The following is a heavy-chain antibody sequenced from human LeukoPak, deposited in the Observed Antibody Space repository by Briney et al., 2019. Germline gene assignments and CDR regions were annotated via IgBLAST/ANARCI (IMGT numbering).Heavy chain of an antibody. CDR3: AREVYSIDEGMDV. Sequence: PGGSLTLSCAASGFSFSSYWMSWVRQAPGKGLEWVANVKEDGSEKYYVDSVKGRFTISRDNAKNSLYLLMNSLRAEDTAVYYCAREVYSIDEGMDVWGQGTTVTVSS. CDR1: GFSFSSYW. CDR2: VKEDGSEK. V-gene: IGHV3-7*05. J-gene: IGHJ6*02. D-gene: IGHD5-18*01.